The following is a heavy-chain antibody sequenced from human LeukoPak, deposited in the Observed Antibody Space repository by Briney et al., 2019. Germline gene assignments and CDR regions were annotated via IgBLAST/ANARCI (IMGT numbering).Heavy chain of an antibody. CDR2: INTNTGNP. D-gene: IGHD5-18*01. CDR1: GYTFSRYA. CDR3: AILDTAMVILTDY. Sequence: GASVKVSCKASGYTFSRYALNWVRQAPGQGLEWMGWINTNTGNPTYAQGFTGRFVFSLDTSVSTAYLQISSLKAEDTAVYYCAILDTAMVILTDYWGQETLVTVSS. V-gene: IGHV7-4-1*02. J-gene: IGHJ4*02.